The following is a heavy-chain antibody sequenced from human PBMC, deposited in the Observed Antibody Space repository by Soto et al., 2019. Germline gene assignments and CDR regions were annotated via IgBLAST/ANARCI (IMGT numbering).Heavy chain of an antibody. CDR2: VNWYSGST. CDR3: VRGASLDFDY. Sequence: GGSLRLSCAASGFTFDDYGMSWARKGPGNGLYWVSCVNWYSGSTGLADSVKRRFTISIDNAKNSLYLQMNSLRAEHMACYYSVRGASLDFDYWGQGTLVTVTS. V-gene: IGHV3-20*04. D-gene: IGHD1-26*01. CDR1: GFTFDDYG. J-gene: IGHJ4*02.